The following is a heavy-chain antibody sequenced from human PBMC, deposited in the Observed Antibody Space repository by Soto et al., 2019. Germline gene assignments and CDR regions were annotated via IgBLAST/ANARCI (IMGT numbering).Heavy chain of an antibody. V-gene: IGHV5-51*01. J-gene: IGHJ6*02. Sequence: PGESLKISCKGSGYSFTSYWIGWVRQMPGKGLEWMGIIYPGGSDTRYSPSFQGQVTISADKSISTAYLQWSSLKASDTFMYYCARQYYDFWSGYSNGMDVWGQGTTVTVSS. D-gene: IGHD3-3*01. CDR2: IYPGGSDT. CDR3: ARQYYDFWSGYSNGMDV. CDR1: GYSFTSYW.